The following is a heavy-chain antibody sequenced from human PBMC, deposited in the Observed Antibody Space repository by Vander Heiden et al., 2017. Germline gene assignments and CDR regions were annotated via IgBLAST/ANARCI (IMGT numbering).Heavy chain of an antibody. CDR3: ARDRGYAGGGIDY. J-gene: IGHJ4*02. Sequence: QVQLQESGPGLLKPSETLSLTCTVPGGSISGSYWSWIRQPAEKGLEWIGHIYTSGSTNYSPSLKSRVTMSVDTSKNQFSLKLSSVTAADTAVYYCARDRGYAGGGIDYWGQGTLVTVSS. D-gene: IGHD5-12*01. CDR1: GGSISGSY. V-gene: IGHV4-4*07. CDR2: IYTSGST.